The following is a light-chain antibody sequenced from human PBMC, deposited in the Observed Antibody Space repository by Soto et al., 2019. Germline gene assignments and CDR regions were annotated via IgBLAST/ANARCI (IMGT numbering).Light chain of an antibody. CDR2: GAS. J-gene: IGKJ4*01. V-gene: IGKV3-20*01. CDR3: QQYGTSPFT. Sequence: ELVLTQSPGTLSLSPGDRATLSCRSSQSAYSSYLAWYQPKPGQAPRLLIYGASNRATGIPDRFSGSGSGTDFTLTISALAPEDFAVYYWQQYGTSPFTFGGGTRVEIK. CDR1: QSAYSSY.